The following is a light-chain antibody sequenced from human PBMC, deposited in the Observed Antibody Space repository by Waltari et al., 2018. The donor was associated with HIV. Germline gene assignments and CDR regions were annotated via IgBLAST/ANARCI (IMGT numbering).Light chain of an antibody. Sequence: QSALTQPASVSGSPGQSITISCTGTTRAIGAYNYVSWYQQHPGKAPKLVISDVSDRPSGVSSRFSGSKSGNTASLTISGLQAEDEADYYCCSYTSSSTPWMFGGGTKLTVL. V-gene: IGLV2-14*03. CDR3: CSYTSSSTPWM. CDR2: DVS. J-gene: IGLJ3*02. CDR1: TRAIGAYNY.